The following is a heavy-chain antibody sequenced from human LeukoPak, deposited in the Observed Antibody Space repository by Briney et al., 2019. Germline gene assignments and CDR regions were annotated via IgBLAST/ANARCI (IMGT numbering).Heavy chain of an antibody. V-gene: IGHV3-66*01. Sequence: PGGSLRLSCAASGFTFSTCAMSWVRLAPGKGLEWVSVTHSDGTTHFADSVKGRFTISRDNSKNTVYLQMNRLRDEDTAVYYCARPSSLDGSGRYYIDHWGQGTLVTVSS. CDR3: ARPSSLDGSGRYYIDH. CDR2: THSDGTT. D-gene: IGHD3-10*01. J-gene: IGHJ4*02. CDR1: GFTFSTCA.